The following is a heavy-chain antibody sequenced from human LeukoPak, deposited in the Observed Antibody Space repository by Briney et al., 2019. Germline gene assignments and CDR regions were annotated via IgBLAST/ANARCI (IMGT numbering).Heavy chain of an antibody. CDR2: ISHDGSIK. D-gene: IGHD2-2*01. V-gene: IGHV3-30*18. J-gene: IGHJ4*02. CDR3: AKDRSRNSRTTCTTHYFDY. Sequence: PGGSLRLSCAASGLTFIRYGMHWVRQAPGKGLEWVAVISHDGSIKYYADSVKGRFTLSRDNSKNTPYLQMNRVRDQGTAAYYCAKDRSRNSRTTCTTHYFDYWGQGILVTVSS. CDR1: GLTFIRYG.